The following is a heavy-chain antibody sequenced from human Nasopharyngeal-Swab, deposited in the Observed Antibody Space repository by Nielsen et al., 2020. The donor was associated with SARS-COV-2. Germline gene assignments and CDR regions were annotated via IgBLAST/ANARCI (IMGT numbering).Heavy chain of an antibody. J-gene: IGHJ3*01. CDR1: GGTFSSYA. Sequence: SVKVSYKASGGTFSSYAISWVRQAPGQGLEWMGGIIPIFGTANYAQKFQGRVTMTRNTSISTAYMELSSLRSEDTAVYYCAKRGAGTTGDAFDLWGQGTMVTVSS. CDR3: AKRGAGTTGDAFDL. V-gene: IGHV1-69*05. CDR2: IIPIFGTA. D-gene: IGHD1-14*01.